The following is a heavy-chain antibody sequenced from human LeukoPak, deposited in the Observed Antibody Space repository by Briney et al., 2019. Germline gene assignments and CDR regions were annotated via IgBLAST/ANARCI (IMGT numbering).Heavy chain of an antibody. V-gene: IGHV3-48*04. CDR3: ARNPAAATYWFDP. J-gene: IGHJ5*02. Sequence: PGGSLRLSCAASGFTFSSYSMNWVRQAPGKGLEWVSYISSSGSTIYYADSVKGRFTISRDNAKNSLYLQMNSLRAEDTAVYYCARNPAAATYWFDPWGQGTLVTVSS. CDR1: GFTFSSYS. D-gene: IGHD2-15*01. CDR2: ISSSGSTI.